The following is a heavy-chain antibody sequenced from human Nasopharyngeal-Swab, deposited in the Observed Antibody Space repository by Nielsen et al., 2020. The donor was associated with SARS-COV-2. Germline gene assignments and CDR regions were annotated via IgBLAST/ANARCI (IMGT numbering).Heavy chain of an antibody. CDR1: GFTFSNYV. Sequence: GESLKISCAASGFTFSNYVMHWVRQAPGKGLEWVAVISYDGSNKNYADSVKGRFTISRDNSKNTLYLQMNSLRAEDTAMYYCARDADQRKIVAMPWYYYGMDVWGQGTTVTVSS. CDR2: ISYDGSNK. V-gene: IGHV3-30*04. J-gene: IGHJ6*02. CDR3: ARDADQRKIVAMPWYYYGMDV. D-gene: IGHD5-12*01.